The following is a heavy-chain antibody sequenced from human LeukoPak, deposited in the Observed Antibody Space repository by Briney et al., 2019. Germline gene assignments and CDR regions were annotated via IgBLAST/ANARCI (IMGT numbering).Heavy chain of an antibody. Sequence: PGGSLRLSCAASGFTFNNYNMIWVRQAPGKGLEWVSAISGSGGNTYYADSVKGRFTISRDNSKNTLYLQMNSLRAEDTAVYYCAKGTMGRGFGYWGQGTLVTVSS. CDR3: AKGTMGRGFGY. D-gene: IGHD3-10*01. J-gene: IGHJ4*02. V-gene: IGHV3-23*01. CDR2: ISGSGGNT. CDR1: GFTFNNYN.